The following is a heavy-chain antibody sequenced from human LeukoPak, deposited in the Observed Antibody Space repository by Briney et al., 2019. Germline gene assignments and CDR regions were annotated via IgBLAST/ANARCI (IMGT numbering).Heavy chain of an antibody. V-gene: IGHV4-34*01. CDR3: ARLKARRTYYYDSIGNYMDV. CDR2: INHSGST. CDR1: GGSFSGYY. J-gene: IGHJ6*03. D-gene: IGHD3-22*01. Sequence: PSETLSLTCAVYGGSFSGYYWSWIRQPPGKGLEWIGEINHSGSTNYNPSLKSRVTISVDTSKNQFSLKLSSVTAADTAVYYCARLKARRTYYYDSIGNYMDVWGKGTTVTISS.